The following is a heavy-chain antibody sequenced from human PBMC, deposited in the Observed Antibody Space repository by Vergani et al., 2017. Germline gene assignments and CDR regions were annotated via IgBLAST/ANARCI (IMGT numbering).Heavy chain of an antibody. CDR3: AKGYYGSGTLVAFDI. V-gene: IGHV3-9*01. D-gene: IGHD3-10*01. CDR2: ISWNSGSI. CDR1: GFTFDDYA. J-gene: IGHJ3*02. Sequence: EVQLVESGGGLVQPGRSLRLSCAASGFTFDDYAMHWVRQAPGKGLEWVSGISWNSGSIGYADSVKGRFTISRDNAKNYLYLQMNSLRAEDTALYYCAKGYYGSGTLVAFDIWGQGTMVTVSS.